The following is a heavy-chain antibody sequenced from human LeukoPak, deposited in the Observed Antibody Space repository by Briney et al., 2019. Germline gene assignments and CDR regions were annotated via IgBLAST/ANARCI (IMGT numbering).Heavy chain of an antibody. CDR2: ISGSGGST. V-gene: IGHV3-23*01. CDR3: AKDQQLVHPLPFGAFDI. Sequence: PGGSLRLSCAASGFTFSSYAMSWVRQAPGKGLEWVSAISGSGGSTYYADSVKGRFTISKDNSKNTLYLQMNSLRAEDTAVYYCAKDQQLVHPLPFGAFDIWGQGTMVTVSS. D-gene: IGHD6-13*01. CDR1: GFTFSSYA. J-gene: IGHJ3*02.